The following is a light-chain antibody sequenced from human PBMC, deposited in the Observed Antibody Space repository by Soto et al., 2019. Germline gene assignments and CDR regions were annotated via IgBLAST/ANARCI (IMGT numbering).Light chain of an antibody. V-gene: IGLV2-14*01. CDR1: SSDVGGYNY. J-gene: IGLJ1*01. CDR3: SSYTSSSTPLV. CDR2: DVS. Sequence: QSALTQPASVSGSPGQSITISCTGTSSDVGGYNYVSWYQQHPGKAPKLMIYDVSNRPSGVSNRFSGSNSGNTASLTISGLQAEDKADYYCSSYTSSSTPLVFGTGTKVTVL.